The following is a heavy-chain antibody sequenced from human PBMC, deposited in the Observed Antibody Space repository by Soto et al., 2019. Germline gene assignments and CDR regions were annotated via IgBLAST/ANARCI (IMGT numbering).Heavy chain of an antibody. CDR3: ATLPPRIVVTILPIPS. Sequence: SETLSLTCTVSGASIINYYWAWIRQSPGGGLESIGYVSNTATTTYNPSLKNRVTISVDESNSQFYLKLRSLTAADTAVYYCATLPPRIVVTILPIPSWGQGTQVTVSS. CDR1: GASIINYY. D-gene: IGHD2-21*01. J-gene: IGHJ4*02. V-gene: IGHV4-59*12. CDR2: VSNTATT.